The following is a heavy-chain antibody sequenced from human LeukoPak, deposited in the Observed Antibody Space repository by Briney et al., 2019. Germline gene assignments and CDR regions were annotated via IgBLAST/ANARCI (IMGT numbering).Heavy chain of an antibody. CDR3: ARHGGISIFGVAQPGGAFDI. D-gene: IGHD3-3*01. Sequence: ASVKVSCKASGGTFSSYAISWVRQAPGQGLEWMGEIIPIFGTANYAQKFQGRVTITTDGSTSTAYMELSSLRSEDTAMYYCARHGGISIFGVAQPGGAFDIWGQGTMITVSS. CDR1: GGTFSSYA. J-gene: IGHJ3*02. V-gene: IGHV1-69*05. CDR2: IIPIFGTA.